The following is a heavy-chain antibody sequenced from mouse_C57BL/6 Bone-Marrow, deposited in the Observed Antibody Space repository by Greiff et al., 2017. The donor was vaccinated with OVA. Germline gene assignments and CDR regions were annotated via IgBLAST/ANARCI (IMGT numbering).Heavy chain of an antibody. Sequence: EVQLQQSVAELVRPGASVKLSCTASGFNIKNTYMHWVKQRPEQGLEWIGRIDPANGNTKYAPKFQGKATITADTSSNTAYLQLSSLTSEDTAIYYCARNYYGSRGWGYYAMDYWGQGTSVTVSS. CDR2: IDPANGNT. CDR1: GFNIKNTY. V-gene: IGHV14-3*01. J-gene: IGHJ4*01. CDR3: ARNYYGSRGWGYYAMDY. D-gene: IGHD1-1*01.